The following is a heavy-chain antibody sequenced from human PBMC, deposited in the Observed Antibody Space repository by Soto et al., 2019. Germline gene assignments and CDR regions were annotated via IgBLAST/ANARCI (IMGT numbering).Heavy chain of an antibody. V-gene: IGHV4-4*02. D-gene: IGHD3-16*02. Sequence: QVQLQESGPGLVKPSGTLSLTCGVSGGSINTDYWWSWVRQAPGKALEWIGEVHHSGTTNYIQSLKTRITMSVDQSGNQVSLDLTSVAAADTAVYFCARGFSYRWVYWGRGILVTVSS. CDR3: ARGFSYRWVY. CDR1: GGSINTDYW. CDR2: VHHSGTT. J-gene: IGHJ4*02.